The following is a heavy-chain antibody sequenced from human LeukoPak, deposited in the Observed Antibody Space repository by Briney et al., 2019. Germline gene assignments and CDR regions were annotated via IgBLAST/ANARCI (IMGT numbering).Heavy chain of an antibody. CDR2: ISGYNGNT. J-gene: IGHJ4*02. CDR1: GYSFTSYV. CDR3: ARGNEGPSDY. V-gene: IGHV1-18*01. Sequence: VSVKVSCKASGYSFTSYVITWMRQAPGQGLEWMGWISGYNGNTVYAPNLQGRVNMATDTSTNTAYMEIKRLRSDDTAVYYCARGNEGPSDYWGQGTLVAVSS.